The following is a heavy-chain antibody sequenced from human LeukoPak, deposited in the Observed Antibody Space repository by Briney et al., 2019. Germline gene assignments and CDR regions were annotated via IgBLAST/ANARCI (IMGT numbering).Heavy chain of an antibody. CDR3: ARGRSSGWYGDFDY. D-gene: IGHD6-19*01. CDR2: INHSGST. V-gene: IGHV4-34*01. J-gene: IGHJ4*02. Sequence: PSETLSLTCAVYGGSFSGYYWSWIRQPPGKGLEWIGEINHSGSTNYNPSLKSRVTISVDTSKNQFSLKLSSVAAADTAVYYCARGRSSGWYGDFDYWGQGTLVTVSS. CDR1: GGSFSGYY.